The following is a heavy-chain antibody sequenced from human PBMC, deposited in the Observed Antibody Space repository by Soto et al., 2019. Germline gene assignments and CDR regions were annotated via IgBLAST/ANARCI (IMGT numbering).Heavy chain of an antibody. Sequence: PSETLSLTCGVYGGSFSGYYWSWIRQPPGKGLEWIGEINHSGSTNYNPSLKSRVTISVDTSKNQFSLKLSSVTAADTAVYYCARGITIFGVVIPSVAFDIWGQGTMVTVSS. CDR3: ARGITIFGVVIPSVAFDI. CDR2: INHSGST. D-gene: IGHD3-3*01. CDR1: GGSFSGYY. V-gene: IGHV4-34*01. J-gene: IGHJ3*02.